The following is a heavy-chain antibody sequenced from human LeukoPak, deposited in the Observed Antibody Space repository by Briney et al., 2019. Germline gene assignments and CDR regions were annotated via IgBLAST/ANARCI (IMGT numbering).Heavy chain of an antibody. CDR2: IYYSGST. V-gene: IGHV4-59*01. CDR1: GGSISSYY. Sequence: SETLSLTCTVSGGSISSYYWSWIRQPPGKGLEWIGYIYYSGSTNYNPSLKSRVTISVDTSKNQFSLKLSSVTAADTAVYYCARGRAAAGTFDYWGQGTLVTASS. CDR3: ARGRAAAGTFDY. D-gene: IGHD6-13*01. J-gene: IGHJ4*02.